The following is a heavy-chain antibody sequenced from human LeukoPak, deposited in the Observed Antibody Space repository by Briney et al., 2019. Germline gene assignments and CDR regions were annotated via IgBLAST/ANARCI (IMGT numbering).Heavy chain of an antibody. CDR3: ARSVVPPLTMVRGVVILDYYYMDV. J-gene: IGHJ6*03. Sequence: GASVKVSCKASGYTFTSYGISWVRRAPGQGLEWMGWISAYNGHTNYAQKLQGRVTLTTDTSTSTAYMELRSLRSDDTAVYYCARSVVPPLTMVRGVVILDYYYMDVWGKGTTVTVSS. CDR1: GYTFTSYG. D-gene: IGHD3-10*01. V-gene: IGHV1-18*01. CDR2: ISAYNGHT.